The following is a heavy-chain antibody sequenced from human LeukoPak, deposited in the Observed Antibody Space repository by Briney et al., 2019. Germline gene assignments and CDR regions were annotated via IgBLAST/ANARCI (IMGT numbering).Heavy chain of an antibody. Sequence: SETLSLTCAVYGGSFSDYYWTWIRQPPVKGLEWIGEINHSGSTNYNPSLKSRVTIPVDTSKNQFSLKLSSVTAADTAVYYCARGRGYSGYDGADYFDYWGQGTLVTVSS. CDR3: ARGRGYSGYDGADYFDY. V-gene: IGHV4-34*01. J-gene: IGHJ4*02. CDR1: GGSFSDYY. D-gene: IGHD5-12*01. CDR2: INHSGST.